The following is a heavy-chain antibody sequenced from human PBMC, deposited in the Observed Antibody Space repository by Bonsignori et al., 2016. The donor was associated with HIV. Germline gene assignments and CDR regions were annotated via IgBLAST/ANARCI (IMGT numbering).Heavy chain of an antibody. CDR1: GYSISTGYY. J-gene: IGHJ3*02. D-gene: IGHD3-22*01. CDR3: ARWQTSYDSNGFYFDGFDI. Sequence: SETLSLTCDVSGYSISTGYYWGWIRQTPGKGLEWIGSIYHSGSTYYNPSLKSRVTMSVDTSKNQFSLKLSSVTAADTAVFYCARWQTSYDSNGFYFDGFDIWGQGTKVTVSS. CDR2: IYHSGST. V-gene: IGHV4-38-2*01.